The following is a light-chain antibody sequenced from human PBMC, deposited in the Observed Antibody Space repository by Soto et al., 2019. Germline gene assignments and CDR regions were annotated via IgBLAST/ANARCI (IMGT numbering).Light chain of an antibody. V-gene: IGLV1-44*01. CDR1: SSNIGSNN. Sequence: QSVLTQPPSASGTPGQRVTLSCSGSSSNIGSNNVNWYQQLPGTAPKLLNNSNNQRPSGVPDRFSGSKSGTSASLAISGLQSEDEADYYCAAWDDSLNGYVFGTGTKLTVL. CDR3: AAWDDSLNGYV. J-gene: IGLJ1*01. CDR2: SNN.